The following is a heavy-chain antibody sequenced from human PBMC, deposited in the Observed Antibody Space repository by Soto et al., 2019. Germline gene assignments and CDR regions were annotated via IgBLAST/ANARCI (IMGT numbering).Heavy chain of an antibody. CDR2: MHYTGFS. CDR1: GDSVTSHY. D-gene: IGHD1-7*01. V-gene: IGHV4-59*02. CDR3: ARELVELELRVYDY. J-gene: IGHJ4*02. Sequence: SETLSLTCSFSGDSVTSHYLTWIRQSPEKGLEWIGYMHYTGFSHYNPSLKSRLTISVDTSENQFSLQLTSVTVADTAVYYCARELVELELRVYDYWGQGTLVTVSS.